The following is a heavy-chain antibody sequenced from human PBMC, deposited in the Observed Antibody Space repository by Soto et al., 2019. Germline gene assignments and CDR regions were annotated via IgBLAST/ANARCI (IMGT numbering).Heavy chain of an antibody. D-gene: IGHD3-10*01. CDR2: VYYSGST. CDR1: GGSLIRGSYY. V-gene: IGHV4-61*01. J-gene: IGHJ6*04. CDR3: ARDRDPTVAPRALRRNPYYPYGMHV. Sequence: TETLSLTCTVSGGSLIRGSYYWSWIRQPPGKGLEWIGYVYYSGSTNYNPSLKSRVTISVDTSKNQFFLNLSSVTAADTAVYYCARDRDPTVAPRALRRNPYYPYGMHVWCTATT.